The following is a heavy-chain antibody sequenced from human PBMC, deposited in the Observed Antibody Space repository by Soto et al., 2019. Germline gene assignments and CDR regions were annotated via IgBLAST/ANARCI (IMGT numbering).Heavy chain of an antibody. CDR2: ISSSSSYT. D-gene: IGHD3-10*01. V-gene: IGHV3-11*05. J-gene: IGHJ5*02. CDR1: GFTFGDYY. CDR3: ARDLRTQRGSNWFDP. Sequence: GGSLRLSCAASGFTFGDYYMSWIRQAPGKGLEWVSYISSSSSYTNYADSVKGRFTISRDNAKNSLYLQMNSLRAEDTAVYYCARDLRTQRGSNWFDPWGQGTLVTVSS.